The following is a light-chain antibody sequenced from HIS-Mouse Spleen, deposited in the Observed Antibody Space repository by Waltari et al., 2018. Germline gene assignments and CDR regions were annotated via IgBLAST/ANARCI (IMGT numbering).Light chain of an antibody. CDR1: QSVLYSSNNKNY. Sequence: DIVMTQSPDSLAVSLGERATINCKSSQSVLYSSNNKNYVAWYQQKPGQPPKLLIYWAPTRESGVPDRFSGSGSGTDFTLTISSLQAEDVAVYYCQQYYSTPLFTFGPGTKVDIK. J-gene: IGKJ3*01. CDR2: WAP. CDR3: QQYYSTPLFT. V-gene: IGKV4-1*01.